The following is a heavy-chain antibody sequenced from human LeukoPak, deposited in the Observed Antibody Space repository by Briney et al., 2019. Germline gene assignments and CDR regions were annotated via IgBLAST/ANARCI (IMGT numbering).Heavy chain of an antibody. CDR2: IKQDGSEK. CDR3: ASRRDGYNFGAFDI. CDR1: GFTFSSYW. D-gene: IGHD5-24*01. Sequence: AGGSLRLSCAASGFTFSSYWMSWVRQAPGKGLEWVANIKQDGSEKYYVDSVKGRFTISRDNAKNSLYLQMTSLRAEDTAVYYCASRRDGYNFGAFDIWGQGTMVTVSS. J-gene: IGHJ3*02. V-gene: IGHV3-7*01.